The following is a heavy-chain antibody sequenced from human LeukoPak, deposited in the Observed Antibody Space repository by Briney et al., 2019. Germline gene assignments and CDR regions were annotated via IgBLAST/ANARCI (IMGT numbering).Heavy chain of an antibody. V-gene: IGHV4-39*01. CDR2: IYYSGNT. D-gene: IGHD4-17*01. Sequence: SETLSLTCTVSGVSISSSNSYWGWIRQPPGKGLEWIGSIYYSGNTYYNASLKSQVSISIDTSKNQFSLRLTSVTAADTAVYYCARGKYGAHFDYWGQGTLVTVSS. CDR3: ARGKYGAHFDY. CDR1: GVSISSSNSY. J-gene: IGHJ4*02.